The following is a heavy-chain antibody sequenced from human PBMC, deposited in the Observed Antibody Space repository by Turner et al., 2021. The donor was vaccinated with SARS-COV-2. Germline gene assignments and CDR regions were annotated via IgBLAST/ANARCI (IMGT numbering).Heavy chain of an antibody. CDR2: FDPEDGET. J-gene: IGHJ5*02. CDR3: ATAPPYCTNGVCPNWFDP. V-gene: IGHV1-24*01. D-gene: IGHD2-8*01. CDR1: GYTLIELS. Sequence: QVQLVQSGAEVKKPGASVKVSCKVSGYTLIELSMHWVRQAPGKGLEWMGGFDPEDGETIYAQKFQGRVTMTEDTSTDTAYMELSSLRSEDTAVYYCATAPPYCTNGVCPNWFDPWGQGTLVTVSS.